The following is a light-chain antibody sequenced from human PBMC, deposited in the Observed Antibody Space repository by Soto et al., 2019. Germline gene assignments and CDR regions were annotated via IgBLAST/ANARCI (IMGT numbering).Light chain of an antibody. Sequence: QSVLTQPASVSGSPGQSITISCVGTSSDVGAYIYVSWYQQFPGKAPKLILYEVNNRPSGVSNRFSGSKSGTTASLTISGLQPEDVADYYCSAYSDIDTKVFGTGTKVTVL. CDR1: SSDVGAYIY. J-gene: IGLJ1*01. CDR3: SAYSDIDTKV. V-gene: IGLV2-14*03. CDR2: EVN.